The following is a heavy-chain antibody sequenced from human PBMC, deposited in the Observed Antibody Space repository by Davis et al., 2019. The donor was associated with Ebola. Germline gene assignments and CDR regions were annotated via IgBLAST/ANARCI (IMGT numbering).Heavy chain of an antibody. Sequence: MPSETLSLTCTVSGGSIGSHKWSWVRQPPGKGLEWIGYIYYDGSTNYNPSLKSRVTMLLDRSKAQFSLKLRSVTAADTAVYFCARHPGGNNYDPCSYYFDYWGLGLLVTVSS. CDR2: IYYDGST. CDR1: GGSIGSHK. D-gene: IGHD3-22*01. J-gene: IGHJ4*02. V-gene: IGHV4-59*08. CDR3: ARHPGGNNYDPCSYYFDY.